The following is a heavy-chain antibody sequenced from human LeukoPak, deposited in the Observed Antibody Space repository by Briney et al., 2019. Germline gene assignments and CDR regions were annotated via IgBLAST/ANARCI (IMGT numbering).Heavy chain of an antibody. V-gene: IGHV5-51*01. CDR2: IYPGDSDT. J-gene: IGHJ4*02. D-gene: IGHD3-10*01. CDR1: GYSFTSYW. CDR3: ARRGPLWFGESMGYFDY. Sequence: GESLKISCKGSGYSFTSYWIGWVRKMPGKGLEWMGIIYPGDSDTRYSPSFQGQVTISADKSISTAYLQWSSLKASDTAMYYSARRGPLWFGESMGYFDYWGQGTLVTVSS.